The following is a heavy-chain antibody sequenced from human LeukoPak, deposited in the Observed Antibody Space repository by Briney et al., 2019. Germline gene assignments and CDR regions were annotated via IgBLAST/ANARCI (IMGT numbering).Heavy chain of an antibody. CDR2: ISPGGGTT. Sequence: GGSLRLSCAVSGFAFGSEAMSWVRQSPARGLEWVASISPGGGTTYYADYVKGRFTISRDNSKNSLFVQMNSLRAEDTAVYYCAKERKLQPFDCWGQGTLVTVSS. D-gene: IGHD4-23*01. CDR3: AKERKLQPFDC. CDR1: GFAFGSEA. V-gene: IGHV3-23*01. J-gene: IGHJ4*02.